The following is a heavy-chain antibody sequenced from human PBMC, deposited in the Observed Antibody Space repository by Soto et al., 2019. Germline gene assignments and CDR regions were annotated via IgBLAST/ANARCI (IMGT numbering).Heavy chain of an antibody. J-gene: IGHJ5*02. CDR1: GGSISGEGYY. V-gene: IGHV4-31*03. CDR3: ARAWTATAGWANWFDR. D-gene: IGHD6-25*01. Sequence: QVQLQESGPGLVEPSQTLSLTCTVSGGSISGEGYYWSWIRQYSGRGLEWIGYIHYSGSTYYNPSLKSRVIISLGSSRTQFFRNLSSRTAADTAVYYCARAWTATAGWANWFDRWGQGTLVTVSS. CDR2: IHYSGST.